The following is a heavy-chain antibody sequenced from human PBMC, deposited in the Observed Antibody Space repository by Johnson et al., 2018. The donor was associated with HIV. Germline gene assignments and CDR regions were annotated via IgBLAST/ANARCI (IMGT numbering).Heavy chain of an antibody. CDR1: GFTFSSYG. Sequence: VQLVESGGGLVHPGGSLRLSCAASGFTFSSYGMSWVRQAPGKGLEWVSAISGSGGSTYYADSVKGRFTISRDNSKNTVYLQMNSLRAGDTAVYYCAREELEPDVFDIWGQGTMVTVSS. CDR2: ISGSGGST. CDR3: AREELEPDVFDI. V-gene: IGHV3-23*04. J-gene: IGHJ3*02. D-gene: IGHD1-1*01.